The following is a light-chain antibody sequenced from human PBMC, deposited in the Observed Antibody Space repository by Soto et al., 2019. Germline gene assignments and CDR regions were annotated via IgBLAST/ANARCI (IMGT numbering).Light chain of an antibody. V-gene: IGLV2-14*01. J-gene: IGLJ3*02. CDR2: EVR. CDR1: SSDVGGYNH. CDR3: CSYTSSSIRV. Sequence: ALAQPSSVSGSAGQSITISCTGSSSDVGGYNHVSWYQQHPGKAPKLIIYEVRNRPSGVSNRLSGSKSGNPASLTISGLQADDEADYYCCSYTSSSIRVFGGGTKVTVL.